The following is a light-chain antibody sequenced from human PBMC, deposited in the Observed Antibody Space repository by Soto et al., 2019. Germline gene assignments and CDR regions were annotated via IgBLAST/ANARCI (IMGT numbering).Light chain of an antibody. Sequence: QSALTQPASVSGSPGQSITISCTGTSSDVGGYNYVSWYQQHPGKAPKLMIYEVSNRPSGVSNRFSGSKSGNTASLTISGLQADDEADYYCSSYTSSSRVFGGGTKLTVL. J-gene: IGLJ3*02. CDR3: SSYTSSSRV. CDR1: SSDVGGYNY. V-gene: IGLV2-14*01. CDR2: EVS.